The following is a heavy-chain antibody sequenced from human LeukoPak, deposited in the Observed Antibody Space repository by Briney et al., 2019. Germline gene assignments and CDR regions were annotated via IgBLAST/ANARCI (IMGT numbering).Heavy chain of an antibody. CDR3: PITYGNNAFDF. J-gene: IGHJ3*01. Sequence: GASVKVSCKASGYTFNYFYIHWVPQAPGQGREWMGGINPNSGGTHYAQDLRGRVTLTRDTPITTVYMEVTRRTSDDTAVYYCPITYGNNAFDFWGKGTMVTVSS. CDR1: GYTFNYFY. D-gene: IGHD2/OR15-2a*01. V-gene: IGHV1-2*02. CDR2: INPNSGGT.